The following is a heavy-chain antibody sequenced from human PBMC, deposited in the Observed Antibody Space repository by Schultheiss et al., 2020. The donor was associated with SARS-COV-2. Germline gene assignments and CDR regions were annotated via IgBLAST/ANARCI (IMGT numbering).Heavy chain of an antibody. V-gene: IGHV4-39*01. D-gene: IGHD3-22*01. CDR1: GDSISSSNYY. J-gene: IGHJ4*02. Sequence: SQTISLTCTVSGDSISSSNYYWGWIRQPPGKGLEWIGSLYYSGNTYNNPSLKGRVTISVDTSKNQFSLKLSSVTAADTAVYYCASPSPLTYYSDRSRYFESWGQGTLVTVSS. CDR2: LYYSGNT. CDR3: ASPSPLTYYSDRSRYFES.